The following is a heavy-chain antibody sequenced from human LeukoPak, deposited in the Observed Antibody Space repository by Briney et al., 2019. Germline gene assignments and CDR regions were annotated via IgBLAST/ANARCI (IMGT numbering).Heavy chain of an antibody. CDR2: ISSSSSYI. J-gene: IGHJ4*02. Sequence: GGSLRLSCAASGFTLSSSSMNWVRQAPGKGLEWVSSISSSSSYIYYADSLKGRFTISRDNAKDSLYLHMNSLRVEDTAVYYXXXXXXXXGPYGSGGFDSWGQGTLVTVSS. D-gene: IGHD3-10*01. CDR3: XXXXXXXGPYGSGGFDS. V-gene: IGHV3-21*01. CDR1: GFTLSSSS.